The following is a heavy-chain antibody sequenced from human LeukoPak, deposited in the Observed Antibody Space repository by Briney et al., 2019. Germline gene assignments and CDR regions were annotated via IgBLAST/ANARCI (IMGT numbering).Heavy chain of an antibody. D-gene: IGHD6-19*01. Sequence: GASVKVSCKASGYSFTGYYMHWVRQAPGQGLEWMGWINPNSGGTNYAQKFQGRVTMTRDTSISTAYMELSRLRSDDTAVYYCARHVIAVAGIHNWFDPWGQGTLVTVSS. CDR3: ARHVIAVAGIHNWFDP. CDR2: INPNSGGT. V-gene: IGHV1-2*02. CDR1: GYSFTGYY. J-gene: IGHJ5*02.